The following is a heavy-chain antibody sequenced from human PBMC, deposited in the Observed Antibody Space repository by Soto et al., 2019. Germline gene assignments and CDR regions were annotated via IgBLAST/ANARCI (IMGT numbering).Heavy chain of an antibody. CDR3: ARDNCGDCSSLYYEAMVV. V-gene: IGHV3-30*04. D-gene: IGHD2-21*02. CDR1: GLTFSSYA. CDR2: ISNDGRNT. J-gene: IGHJ6*02. Sequence: QVKLVESGGGVVQPGGSVRLSCAASGLTFSSYAMHWVRQAPGRGLEWVTVISNDGRNTFYADSVKGRFTISRDNPNNTMYLQMSSLVAEAAAVYYCARDNCGDCSSLYYEAMVVWGQGTTVTVSS.